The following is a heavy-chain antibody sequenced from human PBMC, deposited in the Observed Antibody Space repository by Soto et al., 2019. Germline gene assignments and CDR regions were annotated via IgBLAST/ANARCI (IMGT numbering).Heavy chain of an antibody. CDR2: MF. CDR3: ARHHFYCTGGSCYLQAYHYYGLDV. V-gene: IGHV4-39*01. CDR1: GGSFSSSSHY. D-gene: IGHD2-15*01. Sequence: SETLSLTCTVFGGSFSSSSHYWGWIRQPPGKGLEWLGTMFYNTSLEGRVTISVDPSKNQFSLKLSSVTAADTAVYYCARHHFYCTGGSCYLQAYHYYGLDVWGQGTTVTVSS. J-gene: IGHJ6*02.